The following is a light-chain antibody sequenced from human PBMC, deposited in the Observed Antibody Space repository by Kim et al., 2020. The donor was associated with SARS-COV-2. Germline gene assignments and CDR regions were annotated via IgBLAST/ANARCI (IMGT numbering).Light chain of an antibody. J-gene: IGKJ3*01. Sequence: AATGDRVTITCRASQCMSSYVAWYQQKPGKAPKLLIYAASTLQSGVPSRFSGSGSGTDFTLTISCLQSEDFATYYCQQYYSYPTFGPGTKVDIK. V-gene: IGKV1-8*01. CDR3: QQYYSYPT. CDR1: QCMSSY. CDR2: AAS.